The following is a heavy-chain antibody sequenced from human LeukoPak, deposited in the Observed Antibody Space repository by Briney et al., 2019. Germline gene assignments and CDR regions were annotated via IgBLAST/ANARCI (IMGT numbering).Heavy chain of an antibody. CDR1: GGSISSGSYY. Sequence: SQTLSLTCTVSGGSISSGSYYWGWIRQPPGKGLEWVGSIYYSGSTYYNPSLKSRVTISVDTSKNQFSLKLSSVTAADTAVYYCARHDFFVTYSSSSDDYWGQGTLVTVSS. CDR2: IYYSGST. V-gene: IGHV4-39*01. CDR3: ARHDFFVTYSSSSDDY. J-gene: IGHJ4*02. D-gene: IGHD6-6*01.